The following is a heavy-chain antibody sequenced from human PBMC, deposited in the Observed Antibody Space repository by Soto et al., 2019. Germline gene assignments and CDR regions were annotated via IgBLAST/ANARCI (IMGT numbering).Heavy chain of an antibody. D-gene: IGHD6-19*01. Sequence: QVQLVESGGGVVQPGRSLRLSCAASGFTFSSYAMHWVRQAPGKGLEWVAVISYDGRNKYYADSVKGRFTISRDNSKNTLYLQMNSLRAEDTAVYYCASPVQWLAHFDSWGQGTLVTVSS. CDR2: ISYDGRNK. CDR3: ASPVQWLAHFDS. V-gene: IGHV3-30*04. J-gene: IGHJ4*02. CDR1: GFTFSSYA.